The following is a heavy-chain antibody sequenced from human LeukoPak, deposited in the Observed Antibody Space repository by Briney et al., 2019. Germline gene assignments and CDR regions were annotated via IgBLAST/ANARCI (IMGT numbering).Heavy chain of an antibody. J-gene: IGHJ6*03. CDR1: GGTFSSYA. Sequence: ASVKVSCKASGGTFSSYAISWVRQAPGQGLEWMGGIIPIFGTANYAQKFQGRVTITADESTSTAYMELSSLRSEDTAVYYCASGKLTVTTYYYYYVDVWGKGTTVTISS. CDR2: IIPIFGTA. D-gene: IGHD4-17*01. V-gene: IGHV1-69*13. CDR3: ASGKLTVTTYYYYYVDV.